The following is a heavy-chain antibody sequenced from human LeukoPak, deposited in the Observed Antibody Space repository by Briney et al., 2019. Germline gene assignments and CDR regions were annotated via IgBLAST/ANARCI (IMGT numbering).Heavy chain of an antibody. Sequence: GRSLRLSCAASGFTFSSYGMHWVRQAPGKGLEWVAVISYDGSNKYYADSVKGRFTISRDNSKNTLYLQMNSLRAEETAVYYCAKDRRVLRFLEWLMDVWGQGTTVTVSS. D-gene: IGHD3-3*01. CDR2: ISYDGSNK. J-gene: IGHJ6*02. CDR1: GFTFSSYG. CDR3: AKDRRVLRFLEWLMDV. V-gene: IGHV3-30*18.